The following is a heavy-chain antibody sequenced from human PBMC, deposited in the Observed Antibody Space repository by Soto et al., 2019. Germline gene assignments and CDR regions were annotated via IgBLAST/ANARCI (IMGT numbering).Heavy chain of an antibody. CDR3: ARWDDYGASDQYHFDH. Sequence: SVKVTCKASGYTFTASGIIWVRQAPGQGLEWMGWTSIYNGHTEYSPKFLGRVVMTTDTSADTAYLELRSLRPDDAALYYCARWDDYGASDQYHFDHWGQGTLVTVSS. V-gene: IGHV1-18*01. J-gene: IGHJ4*02. D-gene: IGHD4-17*01. CDR2: TSIYNGHT. CDR1: GYTFTASG.